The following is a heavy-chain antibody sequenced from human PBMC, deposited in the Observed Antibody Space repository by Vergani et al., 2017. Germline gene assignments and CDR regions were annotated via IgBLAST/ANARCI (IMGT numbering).Heavy chain of an antibody. V-gene: IGHV4-31*03. CDR1: GCSISSGGYY. CDR3: ARDYGDYVFSAFDI. CDR2: IYYSGST. J-gene: IGHJ3*02. Sequence: QVQLQESGPGLVKPSQTLSLTCTVSGCSISSGGYYWSWIRQHPGKGLEWIGYIYYSGSTYYNPSLKSRVTISVDTSKNQFSLKLSSVTAADTAVYYCARDYGDYVFSAFDIWGQGTMVTVSS. D-gene: IGHD4-17*01.